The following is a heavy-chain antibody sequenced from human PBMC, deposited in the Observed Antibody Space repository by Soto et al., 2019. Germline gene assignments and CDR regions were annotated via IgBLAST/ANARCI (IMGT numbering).Heavy chain of an antibody. J-gene: IGHJ5*02. CDR1: GGSISSSSYY. CDR3: ARGDYGDYGGLLKHENGFDP. V-gene: IGHV4-39*01. Sequence: QLQLQESGPGLVKPSETLSLTCTVSGGSISSSSYYWGWIRQPPGKGLEWIGSIYYSVSTYYNPSLKSRVTKSVDTSKNQFSLKLSSVTAADTAVYDWARGDYGDYGGLLKHENGFDPWGQGTLVTVSS. D-gene: IGHD4-17*01. CDR2: IYYSVST.